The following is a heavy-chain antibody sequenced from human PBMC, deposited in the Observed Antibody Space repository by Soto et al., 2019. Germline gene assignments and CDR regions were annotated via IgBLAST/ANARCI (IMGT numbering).Heavy chain of an antibody. CDR1: GFSFSIYG. Sequence: PGRSLRLSCAESGFSFSIYGMHWVRQAPGKGLEWVAVIWYDGSNKYYADSVKGRFTISRDNSKNTLYLQMNSLRAEDTAVYYCAKISRMTTVTPDPWGQGTLVTVS. D-gene: IGHD4-4*01. CDR2: IWYDGSNK. CDR3: AKISRMTTVTPDP. J-gene: IGHJ5*02. V-gene: IGHV3-33*06.